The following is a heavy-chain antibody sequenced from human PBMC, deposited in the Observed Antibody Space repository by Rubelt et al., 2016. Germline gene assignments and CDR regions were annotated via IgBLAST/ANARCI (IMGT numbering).Heavy chain of an antibody. V-gene: IGHV4-34*01. Sequence: QVQLQQWGAGLLKPSETLSLTCAVYGGSFSGYYWSWIRQPPGKGLEWIGEINHSGSTNYNPSLKSRVTISVDTSKNQFSLKLSSVTAADTAVYYCARGRRGSSSWLGRVYYGMDVWGQGTTVTVSS. CDR3: ARGRRGSSSWLGRVYYGMDV. CDR1: GGSFSGYY. J-gene: IGHJ6*02. D-gene: IGHD6-13*01. CDR2: INHSGST.